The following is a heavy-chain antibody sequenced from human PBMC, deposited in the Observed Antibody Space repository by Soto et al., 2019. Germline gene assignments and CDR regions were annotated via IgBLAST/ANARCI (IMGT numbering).Heavy chain of an antibody. CDR3: AITHSGWYPPFDS. J-gene: IGHJ4*02. CDR2: ISGSGTTT. D-gene: IGHD6-19*01. Sequence: EVQLLESGGGLEQPGGSLRLSCAASGFIFSSYALSWVRQAPGKGLEWVSAISGSGTTTYYADSAKGRFTLSSDNSKNMLYLQMNRLRAEDSAVYYCAITHSGWYPPFDSWGPGTLVTVSS. CDR1: GFIFSSYA. V-gene: IGHV3-23*01.